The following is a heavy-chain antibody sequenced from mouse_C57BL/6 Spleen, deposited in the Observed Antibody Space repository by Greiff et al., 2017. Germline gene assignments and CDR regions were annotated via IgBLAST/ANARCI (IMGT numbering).Heavy chain of an antibody. CDR3: ARYYYGSSSRYFDV. J-gene: IGHJ1*03. CDR1: GFSLTSYG. D-gene: IGHD1-1*01. Sequence: VQLKESGPGLVQPSQSLSITCTVSGFSLTSYGVHWVRQSPGKGLEWLGVIWSGGSTDYNAAFISRLSISKDNSKSQVFFKMNSLQADDTAIYYCARYYYGSSSRYFDVWGTGTTVTVSS. CDR2: IWSGGST. V-gene: IGHV2-2*01.